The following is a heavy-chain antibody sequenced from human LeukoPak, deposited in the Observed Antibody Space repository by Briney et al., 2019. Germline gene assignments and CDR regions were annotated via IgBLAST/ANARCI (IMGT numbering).Heavy chain of an antibody. D-gene: IGHD3-10*01. CDR2: FNHSGST. CDR3: AGPYYYGSGSVGY. V-gene: IGHV4-34*08. CDR1: GFTFSSYW. J-gene: IGHJ4*02. Sequence: GSLGLSCAASGFTFSSYWMSWVRQAPGKGLEWIGEFNHSGSTNYNPSLKSRVTISVDTSKNQFSLKLSSVTAADTAVYYCAGPYYYGSGSVGYWGQGTLVTVSS.